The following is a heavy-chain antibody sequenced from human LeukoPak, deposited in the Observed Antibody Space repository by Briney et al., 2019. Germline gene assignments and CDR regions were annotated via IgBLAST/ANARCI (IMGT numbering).Heavy chain of an antibody. CDR2: INSDGSST. CDR1: GFTFNTHW. Sequence: RGAQRLSCAASGFTFNTHWMRWVRQAPGKGLGWVSGINSDGSSTSYADSVKGRFTISRDNAKNTLFLQMNSLRAEDTAVYYCARVAYSYGLLDYWGQGTLVTVSS. CDR3: ARVAYSYGLLDY. J-gene: IGHJ4*02. V-gene: IGHV3-74*01. D-gene: IGHD2-15*01.